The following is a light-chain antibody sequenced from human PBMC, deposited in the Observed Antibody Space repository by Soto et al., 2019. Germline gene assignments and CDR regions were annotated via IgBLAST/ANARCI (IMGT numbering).Light chain of an antibody. CDR2: GAS. CDR3: QQYGSSPWT. J-gene: IGKJ1*01. CDR1: QSISDT. V-gene: IGKV3-20*01. Sequence: EIVMTQSPATLSVSPGGRATLSCRASQSISDTLAWYQQKPGQAPRLLIYGASTRATGIPDRFSGSGSGTDFTLTISRLEPEDFGVYYCQQYGSSPWTFGQGTKVDI.